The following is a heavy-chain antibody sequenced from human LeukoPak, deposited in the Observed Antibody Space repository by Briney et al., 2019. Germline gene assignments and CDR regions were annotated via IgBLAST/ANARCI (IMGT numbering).Heavy chain of an antibody. CDR2: IFYSGST. D-gene: IGHD1-14*01. Sequence: PSETLSLTCTVSGDSISRYYWSWIRQPPGKGLEWIGYIFYSGSTNYNPSLESRVTISVDTSKNQFSLKLSSVTAADTAVYYCARDLHGRTEGDYWGQGTLVTVSS. J-gene: IGHJ4*02. CDR3: ARDLHGRTEGDY. CDR1: GDSISRYY. V-gene: IGHV4-59*01.